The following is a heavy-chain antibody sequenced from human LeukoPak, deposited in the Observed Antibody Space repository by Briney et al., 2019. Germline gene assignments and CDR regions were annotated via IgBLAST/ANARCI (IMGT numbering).Heavy chain of an antibody. Sequence: ASVKVSCKASGGTFSSYAISWVRQAPGQGLEWMGGIIPIFGTANYAQKFQGRVTITADKSTSTAYMELSSLRSEDTAVYYCASGYYDYVWRSYPLDYWGQGTLVTVSS. CDR1: GGTFSSYA. CDR2: IIPIFGTA. V-gene: IGHV1-69*06. CDR3: ASGYYDYVWRSYPLDY. D-gene: IGHD3-16*02. J-gene: IGHJ4*02.